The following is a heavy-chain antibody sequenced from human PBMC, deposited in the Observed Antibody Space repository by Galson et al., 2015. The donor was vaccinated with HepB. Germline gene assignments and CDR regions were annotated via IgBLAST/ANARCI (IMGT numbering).Heavy chain of an antibody. CDR3: AKDRDPATVTTLDY. Sequence: LRLSCAVSGFTFSSYGMHWVRQAPGKGLEWVTVISYDGSNKYYADSVKGRFTISRDNSKNTLYLQMNSLRAEDTAVYYCAKDRDPATVTTLDYWGQGTLVTVSS. D-gene: IGHD4-11*01. CDR2: ISYDGSNK. J-gene: IGHJ4*02. V-gene: IGHV3-30*18. CDR1: GFTFSSYG.